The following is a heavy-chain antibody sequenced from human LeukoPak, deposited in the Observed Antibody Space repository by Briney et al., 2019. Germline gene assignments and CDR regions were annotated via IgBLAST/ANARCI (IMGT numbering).Heavy chain of an antibody. J-gene: IGHJ4*02. CDR2: IYTSGST. V-gene: IGHV4-4*07. Sequence: SETLSLTCTVSGGSISSYYWSWIRQPAGKGLEWIGRIYTSGSTNYNPSLKSRVTMSVDTSKNQFSLKLSSVTAADTAVYYCARVRRDYSSGWSNFDYWGQGTLVTVSP. CDR1: GGSISSYY. CDR3: ARVRRDYSSGWSNFDY. D-gene: IGHD6-19*01.